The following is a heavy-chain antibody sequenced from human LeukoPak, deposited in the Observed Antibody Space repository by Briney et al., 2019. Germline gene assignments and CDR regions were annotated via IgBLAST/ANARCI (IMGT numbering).Heavy chain of an antibody. J-gene: IGHJ4*02. D-gene: IGHD4-17*01. CDR1: GFTVSSNY. CDR3: ARETSYGDYEGGQVY. CDR2: IYSGGST. Sequence: RGSLRLSCAASGFTVSSNYMSWVRQAPGKGLEWVSVIYSGGSTYYADSVKGRFTISRDNSKNTLYLQMNSLRDEDTAVYYCARETSYGDYEGGQVYWGQGTLVTVSS. V-gene: IGHV3-53*01.